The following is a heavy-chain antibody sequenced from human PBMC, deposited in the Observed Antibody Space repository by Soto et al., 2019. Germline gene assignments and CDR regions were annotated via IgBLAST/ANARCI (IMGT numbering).Heavy chain of an antibody. V-gene: IGHV3-33*01. CDR3: ARVWQQLAYFDY. J-gene: IGHJ4*02. CDR2: IWYDGSNK. CDR1: GFTFSSYG. D-gene: IGHD6-13*01. Sequence: ESGGGVVQPGRSLRLSCAASGFTFSSYGMHWVRQAPGKGLEWVAVIWYDGSNKYYADSVKGRFTISRDNSKNTLYLQMNSLRAEDTAVYYCARVWQQLAYFDYWGQGTLVTVSS.